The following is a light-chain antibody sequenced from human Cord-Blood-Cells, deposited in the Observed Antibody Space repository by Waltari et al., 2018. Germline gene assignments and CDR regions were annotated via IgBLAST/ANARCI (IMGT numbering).Light chain of an antibody. V-gene: IGLV3-10*01. CDR1: ALPKKY. J-gene: IGLJ2*01. Sequence: SYELTQPPSGSVSPGQTARITCSGDALPKKYAYWYQQQSGHAPVLVIYEDSKRPSGIPGRVSGSSSGTMATLTISGAQVEDEADYYCYSTDSSGNHRVFGGGTKLTVL. CDR2: EDS. CDR3: YSTDSSGNHRV.